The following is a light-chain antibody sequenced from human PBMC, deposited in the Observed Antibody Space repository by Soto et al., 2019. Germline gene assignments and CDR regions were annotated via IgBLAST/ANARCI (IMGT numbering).Light chain of an antibody. J-gene: IGKJ1*01. V-gene: IGKV1-5*01. CDR3: QQYSYYST. CDR1: ESPNGR. Sequence: DIQMTQSPSTLSSSIGDRVTITFLASESPNGRLAWYQQRPGQAPNLLLYDVSTLESGVPSRFSGSGSGTEFTLTIGGLQPDDFATYYCQQYSYYSTFGPGTKVDMK. CDR2: DVS.